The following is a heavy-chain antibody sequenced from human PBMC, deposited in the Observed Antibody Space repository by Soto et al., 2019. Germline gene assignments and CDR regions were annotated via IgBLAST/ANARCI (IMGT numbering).Heavy chain of an antibody. V-gene: IGHV1-18*01. CDR2: ISAYNGNT. D-gene: IGHD3-3*01. J-gene: IGHJ5*02. Sequence: GASVKVSCKASGYTFTSYGISWVRQAPGQRLEWMGWISAYNGNTNYAQKLQGRVTMTTDTSTSTAYMELRSLRSDDTAVYYCARIAAYYDFWSGYYSGRSATNWFDPWGQGTLVTVSS. CDR1: GYTFTSYG. CDR3: ARIAAYYDFWSGYYSGRSATNWFDP.